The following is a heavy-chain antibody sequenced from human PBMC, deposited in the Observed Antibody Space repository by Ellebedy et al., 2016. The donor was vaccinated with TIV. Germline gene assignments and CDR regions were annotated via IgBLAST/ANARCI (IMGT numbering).Heavy chain of an antibody. V-gene: IGHV3-7*01. CDR1: GFTFSSYW. Sequence: GESLKISCAASGFTFSSYWMNWVRQAPGKGLEWVANIKQDGTEKYYVDSVKGRFTISRDNANNSLYLQMNSLRAEDTAVYYCARDAGYFDLWGRGILVTVSS. CDR2: IKQDGTEK. J-gene: IGHJ2*01. CDR3: ARDAGYFDL.